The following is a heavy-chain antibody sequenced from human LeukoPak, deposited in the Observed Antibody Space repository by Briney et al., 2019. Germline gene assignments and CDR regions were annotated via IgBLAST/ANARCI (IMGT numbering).Heavy chain of an antibody. V-gene: IGHV4-59*01. CDR1: GGSLTSDY. CDR2: VSYSGST. Sequence: SETLSLTCTASGGSLTSDYWSWIRQSPGKGLEWIGYVSYSGSTNYNPSPNSRLTMSLDTSKKYFSLKLSSVTAADTAIYFCARYLRGPEYYMDVWGKGTTVTVSS. D-gene: IGHD5/OR15-5a*01. CDR3: ARYLRGPEYYMDV. J-gene: IGHJ6*03.